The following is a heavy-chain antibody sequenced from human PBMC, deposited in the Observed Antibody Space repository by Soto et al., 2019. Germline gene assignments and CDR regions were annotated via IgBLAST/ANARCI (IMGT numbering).Heavy chain of an antibody. V-gene: IGHV4-59*12. J-gene: IGHJ4*02. CDR2: IYYSGST. CDR1: GVSISSYY. Sequence: SETLSLTCTVSGVSISSYYWSWIRQPPGKGLEWIGYIYYSGSTNYNPSLKSRVTISVDTSKNQFSLKLSLRADDTAVYHCAREKGGDYYDPSSYPYCFDYWGQGTLVTVSS. D-gene: IGHD3-22*01. CDR3: AREKGGDYYDPSSYPYCFDY.